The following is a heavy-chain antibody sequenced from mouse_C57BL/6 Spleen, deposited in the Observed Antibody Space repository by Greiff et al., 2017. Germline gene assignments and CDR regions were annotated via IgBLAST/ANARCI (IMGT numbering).Heavy chain of an antibody. CDR1: GYTFPDYY. CDR3: ARAFYYYGSRNFDV. J-gene: IGHJ1*03. CDR2: IFPGSGST. D-gene: IGHD1-1*01. Sequence: QVQLQQSGPELVKPGASVKISCKASGYTFPDYYINWVKQRPGQGLEWIGWIFPGSGSTYYNEKFKGKATLTVDKSSSTAYMLLSSLTSEDSAVYFCARAFYYYGSRNFDVWGTGTTVTVSS. V-gene: IGHV1-75*01.